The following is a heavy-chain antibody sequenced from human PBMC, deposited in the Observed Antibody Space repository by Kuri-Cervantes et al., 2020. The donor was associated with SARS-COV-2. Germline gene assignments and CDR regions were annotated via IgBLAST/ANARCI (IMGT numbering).Heavy chain of an antibody. CDR3: AGTVVQNNWFDP. J-gene: IGHJ5*02. CDR2: IYYSGST. CDR1: GGSISSGDYY. D-gene: IGHD2-15*01. Sequence: LRLSCTVSGGSISSGDYYWSWIRQPPGKGLEWIGYIYYSGSTYYNPSLKSRVTISVDTSKNQFSLKLSSVTAADTAVYYCAGTVVQNNWFDPWGQGTLVTVSS. V-gene: IGHV4-30-4*08.